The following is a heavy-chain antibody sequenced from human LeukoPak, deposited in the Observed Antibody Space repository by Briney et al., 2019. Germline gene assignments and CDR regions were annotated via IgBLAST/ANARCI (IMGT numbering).Heavy chain of an antibody. D-gene: IGHD1-26*01. V-gene: IGHV3-21*01. Sequence: GGSLRLSCAASGFTFSSYSMNLVRQAPGKGLEWVSSISSSSSYIYYADSVKGRFTISRDNAKNSLCLQMNSLRAEDTAVYYCARDLEWELPGGSYWGQGTLVTVSS. J-gene: IGHJ4*02. CDR1: GFTFSSYS. CDR3: ARDLEWELPGGSY. CDR2: ISSSSSYI.